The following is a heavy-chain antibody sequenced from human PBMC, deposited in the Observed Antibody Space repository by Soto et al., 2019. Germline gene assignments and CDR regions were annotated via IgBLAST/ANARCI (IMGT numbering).Heavy chain of an antibody. CDR2: IIPIFGTA. V-gene: IGHV1-69*13. J-gene: IGHJ3*02. CDR1: GGTFSSHA. D-gene: IGHD2-2*01. Sequence: SVKVSCKASGGTFSSHAISWVRQAPGQGLEWMGGIIPIFGTANYAQKFQGRVTITADESTSTAYMELSSLRSEDTAVYYCARDRRGDGDSVVVPAAGVNAFDIWGQGTMVTVSS. CDR3: ARDRRGDGDSVVVPAAGVNAFDI.